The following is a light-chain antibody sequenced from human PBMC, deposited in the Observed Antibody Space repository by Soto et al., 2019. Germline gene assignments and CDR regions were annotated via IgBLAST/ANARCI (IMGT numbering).Light chain of an antibody. CDR3: QQSNNWPPT. CDR1: QTISSN. CDR2: GAS. V-gene: IGKV3-15*01. J-gene: IGKJ2*01. Sequence: EMVMTQSPVTLSVSPGERATLSCRASQTISSNLAWYQQKPGQAPRLLIYGASTRATGIPVRFSGSGSGTDFPLTISSLQSEDFAIYFCQQSNNWPPTFGQGTKLEIK.